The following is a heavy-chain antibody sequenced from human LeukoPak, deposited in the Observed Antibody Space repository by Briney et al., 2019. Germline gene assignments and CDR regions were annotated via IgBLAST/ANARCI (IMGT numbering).Heavy chain of an antibody. CDR3: ARGSRCSSTSCYAGDDY. CDR1: GGTFSSYA. Sequence: SVKVSRKASGGTFSSYAISWVRQAPGHGLEWMGGIIPIFGTANYAQKFQGRVTITADESTSTAYMELSSLRSEDTAVYYCARGSRCSSTSCYAGDDYWGQGTLVTVSS. V-gene: IGHV1-69*01. CDR2: IIPIFGTA. D-gene: IGHD2-2*01. J-gene: IGHJ4*02.